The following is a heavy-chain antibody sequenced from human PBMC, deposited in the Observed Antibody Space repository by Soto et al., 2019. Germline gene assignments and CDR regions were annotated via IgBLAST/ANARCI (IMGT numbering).Heavy chain of an antibody. CDR3: ARVDIVVVPALKYYYYGMDV. Sequence: EVQLVESGGGLVKPGGSLRLSCAASGFTFSSYSMNWVRQAPGKGLEWVSSISSSSSYIYYADSVKGRFTISRDNAKNSLYLKMNSLRAEDTAVYYCARVDIVVVPALKYYYYGMDVWGQGTTVTVSS. D-gene: IGHD2-2*01. CDR1: GFTFSSYS. CDR2: ISSSSSYI. J-gene: IGHJ6*02. V-gene: IGHV3-21*01.